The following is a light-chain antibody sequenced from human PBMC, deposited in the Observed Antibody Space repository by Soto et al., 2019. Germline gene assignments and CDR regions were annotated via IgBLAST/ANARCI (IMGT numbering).Light chain of an antibody. V-gene: IGKV1-5*01. J-gene: IGKJ1*01. CDR3: QQYNTYWT. CDR2: DAS. Sequence: DIQMTQSPSTLSASVGDRVTITCRASEGISSWLAWYQQKPGKAPKLLIYDASTLEAGVPSRFSGSGSGTEFTLTISSLQPDDVATYYCQQYNTYWTFGQGTKVEIK. CDR1: EGISSW.